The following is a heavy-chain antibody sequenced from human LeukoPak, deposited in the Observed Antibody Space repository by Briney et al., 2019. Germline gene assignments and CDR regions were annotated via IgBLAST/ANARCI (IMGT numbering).Heavy chain of an antibody. CDR1: GSFTGEY. D-gene: IGHD3-10*01. J-gene: IGHJ5*02. Sequence: ASVRVSCKASGSFTGEYVHWVRQAPGQGLEWLGWINPDTGGTNFAQKFQGRVTMAGDTFISTAYMELSRLTSDDTAVYYCARSPYDSGSYVSAPWGQGTQVTVSS. CDR2: INPDTGGT. CDR3: ARSPYDSGSYVSAP. V-gene: IGHV1-2*02.